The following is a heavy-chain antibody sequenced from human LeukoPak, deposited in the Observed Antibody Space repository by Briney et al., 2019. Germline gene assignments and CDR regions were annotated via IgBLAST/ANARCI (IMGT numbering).Heavy chain of an antibody. CDR2: INQDGSEK. V-gene: IGHV3-7*01. CDR1: GLTFSSYW. D-gene: IGHD5-18*01. J-gene: IGHJ6*03. Sequence: GGSLRLSCAASGLTFSSYWMSWVRQAPGKGLERVGNINQDGSEKYYVDSVKGRFTISRDNAKKSLYLQMNSLRAEDTALYYCASCGYRYGQYYYYMDVWGKGTTVTVSS. CDR3: ASCGYRYGQYYYYMDV.